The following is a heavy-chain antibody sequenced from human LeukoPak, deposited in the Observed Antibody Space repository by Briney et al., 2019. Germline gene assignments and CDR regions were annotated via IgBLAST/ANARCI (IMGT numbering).Heavy chain of an antibody. CDR1: GGTFSSYA. D-gene: IGHD1-1*01. Sequence: GSSVKVSCKAAGGTFSSYAISWVRQAPGQGLEWMGGIIPIFGTANNAQKFQGRVTITTDESTSTAYMELRSLRSEDTAVYYCASCVWNGRYYYYMDVWGKGTTVTVSS. CDR2: IIPIFGTA. CDR3: ASCVWNGRYYYYMDV. J-gene: IGHJ6*03. V-gene: IGHV1-69*05.